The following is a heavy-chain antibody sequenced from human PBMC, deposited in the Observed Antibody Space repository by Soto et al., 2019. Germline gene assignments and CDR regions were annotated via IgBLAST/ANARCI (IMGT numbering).Heavy chain of an antibody. V-gene: IGHV4-4*07. CDR2: IYATGTT. CDR3: VRDGTKTLRDWFDP. D-gene: IGHD1-1*01. J-gene: IGHJ5*02. Sequence: SETLSLTCTVSGASISGFYWSWIRKSAGKGLEWIGRIYATGTTDYNPSLKSRVMMSVGTSKKQFSLKLRSVTAADTAVYYCVRDGTKTLRDWFDPWGQGISVTVAS. CDR1: GASISGFY.